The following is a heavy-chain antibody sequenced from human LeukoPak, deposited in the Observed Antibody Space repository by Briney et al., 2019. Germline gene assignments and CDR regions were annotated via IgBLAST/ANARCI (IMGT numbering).Heavy chain of an antibody. V-gene: IGHV3-74*01. D-gene: IGHD5-18*01. J-gene: IGHJ4*02. Sequence: EGSLRLSCAASGFTFSRHWMHGVRQAPGKGLVWVSRSNSDGSSTNYADSVKGRFTISRDNAKNTLYLQMNSLRAEDTAVYYCASGTVDTAVGIDYWGQGTLVTVSS. CDR3: ASGTVDTAVGIDY. CDR1: GFTFSRHW. CDR2: SNSDGSST.